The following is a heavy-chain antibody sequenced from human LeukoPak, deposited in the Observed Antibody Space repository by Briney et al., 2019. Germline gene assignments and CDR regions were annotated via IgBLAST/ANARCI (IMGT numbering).Heavy chain of an antibody. D-gene: IGHD3-9*01. CDR2: IYYSGST. Sequence: SETLSLTCTVSGGSISSYYWSWIRQPPGKGLEWIGYIYYSGSTNYNPSLKSRVTISVDTSKNQFSLKLSSVTAADTAVYYCTRANPRSMYDILTGYYTVFDYWGQGTLVTVSS. V-gene: IGHV4-59*01. CDR3: TRANPRSMYDILTGYYTVFDY. J-gene: IGHJ4*02. CDR1: GGSISSYY.